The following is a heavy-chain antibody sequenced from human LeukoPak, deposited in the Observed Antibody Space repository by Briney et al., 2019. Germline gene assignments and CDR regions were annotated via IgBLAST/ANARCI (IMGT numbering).Heavy chain of an antibody. Sequence: PSETLSLTCTVSGGSISGYYWSWIRQPAGKGLQWIGRLHTSGSSSYNPSLKGRVTISVDKSKNQFSLKLSSVTAADTALYYCARASPSGGYMDVWGKGTTVTVSS. CDR1: GGSISGYY. CDR3: ARASPSGGYMDV. CDR2: LHTSGSS. D-gene: IGHD3-10*01. J-gene: IGHJ6*03. V-gene: IGHV4-4*07.